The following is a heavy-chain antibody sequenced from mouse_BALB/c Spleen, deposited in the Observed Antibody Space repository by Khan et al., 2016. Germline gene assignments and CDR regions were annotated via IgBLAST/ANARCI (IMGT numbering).Heavy chain of an antibody. J-gene: IGHJ3*01. D-gene: IGHD2-4*01. V-gene: IGHV5-6-4*01. CDR1: GFTFSSYT. Sequence: EVELVESGGGVVKPGGSLKVSCAASGFTFSSYTMSWVRQNPEKRLEWVATISSGGSYTYYPDSVKGRFTISRDNAQNTLYLQMSSLKSEDTAMFYCTRVDYFPYWGQGTLVTVSA. CDR3: TRVDYFPY. CDR2: ISSGGSYT.